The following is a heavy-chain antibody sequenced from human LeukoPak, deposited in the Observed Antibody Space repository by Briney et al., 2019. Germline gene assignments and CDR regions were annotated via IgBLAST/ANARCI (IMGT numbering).Heavy chain of an antibody. Sequence: GGSLRLSCVTSGFTFRTYHMNWVRQAPGKGLEWVSSISSSSSYIYYADSVKGRFTISRDNAKNSLYLQMNSLRAEDTAVYYCARAGPMYYYDSSGYYREWFDPWGQGTLVTVSS. J-gene: IGHJ5*02. D-gene: IGHD3-22*01. CDR2: ISSSSSYI. CDR3: ARAGPMYYYDSSGYYREWFDP. V-gene: IGHV3-21*01. CDR1: GFTFRTYH.